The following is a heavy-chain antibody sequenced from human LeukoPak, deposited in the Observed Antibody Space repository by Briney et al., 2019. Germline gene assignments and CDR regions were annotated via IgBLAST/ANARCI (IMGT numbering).Heavy chain of an antibody. D-gene: IGHD1-7*01. CDR2: INNDGSGT. V-gene: IGHV3-74*01. Sequence: GGSWRFPCAASGFTSSGYGMHWVRQAPGKGFVGVSHINNDGSGTTYADSVRGRFTISRDNAKNTLNLQMNSLRAEDTAVYYCARGGWGTAIDYLGQGSLVTISS. CDR3: ARGGWGTAIDY. J-gene: IGHJ4*02. CDR1: GFTSSGYG.